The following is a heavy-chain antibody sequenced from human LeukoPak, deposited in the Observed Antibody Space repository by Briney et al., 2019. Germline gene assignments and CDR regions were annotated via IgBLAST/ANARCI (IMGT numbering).Heavy chain of an antibody. CDR2: IYYSGST. J-gene: IGHJ3*02. Sequence: SETLSLTCTVSGGSISSSSYYWGWIRQPPGKGLEWIGSIYYSGSTYYNPSLKSRVTISVDTSKNQFSLKLSSVPAADTAVYYCARHNTSTMIVVVIPFDIWGQGTMVTVSS. D-gene: IGHD3-22*01. V-gene: IGHV4-39*01. CDR3: ARHNTSTMIVVVIPFDI. CDR1: GGSISSSSYY.